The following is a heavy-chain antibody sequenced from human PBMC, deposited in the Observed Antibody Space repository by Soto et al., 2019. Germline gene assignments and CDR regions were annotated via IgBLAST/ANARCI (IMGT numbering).Heavy chain of an antibody. CDR1: GYTFTSYG. J-gene: IGHJ4*02. CDR3: ARDRNGDYPYYFDY. D-gene: IGHD4-17*01. V-gene: IGHV1-18*01. Sequence: ASVKVSCKASGYTFTSYGISWVRQAPGQGLEWMGWISAYNGNTNYAQKLQGRVTMTTDTSTSTAYMELRSLRSDDTAVYYCARDRNGDYPYYFDYWAREPWSPSPQ. CDR2: ISAYNGNT.